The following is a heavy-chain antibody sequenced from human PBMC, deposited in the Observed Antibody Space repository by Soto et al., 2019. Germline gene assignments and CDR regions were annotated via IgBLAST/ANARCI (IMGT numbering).Heavy chain of an antibody. CDR2: IRSKAYGGTT. V-gene: IGHV3-49*03. Sequence: GGSLRLSCTASGFTFGDYAMSWFRQAPGKGLEWVGFIRSKAYGGTTEYAASVKGRFTISRDDSKSIAYLQMNSLKTEDTAVYYCTRDYSGYDGYYYYGMDVWGQGTTVTVSS. CDR1: GFTFGDYA. J-gene: IGHJ6*02. CDR3: TRDYSGYDGYYYYGMDV. D-gene: IGHD5-12*01.